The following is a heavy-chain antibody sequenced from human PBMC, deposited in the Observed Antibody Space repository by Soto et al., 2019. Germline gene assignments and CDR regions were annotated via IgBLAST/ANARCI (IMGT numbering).Heavy chain of an antibody. J-gene: IGHJ4*02. CDR3: ATLGLQQAF. Sequence: GGSLRLSCAASGFTFNTWMHWVRQAPGEGLVWVSSIDSDGSITNYADSVKGRFTISRDNAKNTLYLQMNSLRAEDTAVYYCATLGLQQAFWGQGTLVTVSS. V-gene: IGHV3-74*01. D-gene: IGHD2-21*02. CDR2: IDSDGSIT. CDR1: GFTFNTW.